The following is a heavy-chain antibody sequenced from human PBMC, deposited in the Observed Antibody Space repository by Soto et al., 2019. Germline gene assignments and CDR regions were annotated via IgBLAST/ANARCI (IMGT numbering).Heavy chain of an antibody. CDR2: INHSGST. J-gene: IGHJ3*02. Sequence: PSETLSLTCAVYGGSFSGYYWSWIRQPPGKGLEWIGEINHSGSTNYNPSLKSRVTISVDTSKNQFSLKLSSVTAADTAVYYFAGRRRIVVVPAAIVGGAFDIWGQGTMVTVSS. CDR3: AGRRRIVVVPAAIVGGAFDI. D-gene: IGHD2-2*02. CDR1: GGSFSGYY. V-gene: IGHV4-34*01.